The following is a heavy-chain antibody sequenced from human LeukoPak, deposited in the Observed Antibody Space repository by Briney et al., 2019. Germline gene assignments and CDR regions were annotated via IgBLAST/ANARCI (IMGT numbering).Heavy chain of an antibody. CDR3: ARERDCSSTSCYTVNAFDI. J-gene: IGHJ3*02. D-gene: IGHD2-2*02. CDR2: IYTSGST. V-gene: IGHV4-61*02. CDR1: GGSISSSSYY. Sequence: SETLSLTCTVSGGSISSSSYYWGWIRQPAGKGLEWIGRIYTSGSTNYNPSLKSRVTMSVDTSKNQFSLKLSSVTAADTAVYYCARERDCSSTSCYTVNAFDIWGQGTMVTVSS.